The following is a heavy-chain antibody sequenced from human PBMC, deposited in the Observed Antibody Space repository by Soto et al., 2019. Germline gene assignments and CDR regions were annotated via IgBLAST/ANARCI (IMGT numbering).Heavy chain of an antibody. CDR3: ARGWDIVVVPAAMFWFDP. CDR2: INPNSGGT. CDR1: GYTFTGYY. Sequence: GASVKVSCKASGYTFTGYYMHWVRQAPGQGLEWMGWINPNSGGTNYAQKFQGWVTMTRDTSVSTAYMELSRLRSDDTAVYYCARGWDIVVVPAAMFWFDPWGQGTLVTVSS. V-gene: IGHV1-2*04. D-gene: IGHD2-2*01. J-gene: IGHJ5*02.